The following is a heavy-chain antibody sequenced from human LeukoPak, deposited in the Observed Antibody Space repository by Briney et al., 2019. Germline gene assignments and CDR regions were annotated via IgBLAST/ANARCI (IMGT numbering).Heavy chain of an antibody. CDR2: ISDSGSGT. J-gene: IGHJ4*02. CDR3: AKVSIQGLYYFDY. D-gene: IGHD4/OR15-4a*01. V-gene: IGHV3-23*01. Sequence: PGGSLRLSCAASGFTFSSYGMSWVRQAPGKGLEWVSVISDSGSGTYYADSVKGRFTISRDNSRNTLYLQMSRLRAEDTAVYYCAKVSIQGLYYFDYWGQGTLVTVSS. CDR1: GFTFSSYG.